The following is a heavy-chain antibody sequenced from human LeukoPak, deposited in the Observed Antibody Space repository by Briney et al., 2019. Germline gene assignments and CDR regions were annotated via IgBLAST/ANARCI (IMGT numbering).Heavy chain of an antibody. D-gene: IGHD3-9*01. Sequence: SETLSLTCAVYGGSFSGYYWSWIRQPPGKGLEWIGEINRSGSTNYNPSLKSRVTISVDTSKNQFSLKLSSVTAADTAVYYCARGGYYDILTGYTGDNAFDIWGQGTMVTVSS. CDR2: INRSGST. V-gene: IGHV4-34*01. CDR3: ARGGYYDILTGYTGDNAFDI. J-gene: IGHJ3*02. CDR1: GGSFSGYY.